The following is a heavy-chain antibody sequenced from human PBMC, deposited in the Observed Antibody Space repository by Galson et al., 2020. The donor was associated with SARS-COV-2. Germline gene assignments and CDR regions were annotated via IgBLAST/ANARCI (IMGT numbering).Heavy chain of an antibody. Sequence: SETLSLTCTVSGGSISSGGHHWSWIRQHPGKGLEWNGYIYYSGSTYYNPSLKSPVTISVDTSKNQFSLKLSSVTAADTAVYYCARTYSSSWGTSYYFDYWGQGTLVTVSS. CDR2: IYYSGST. J-gene: IGHJ4*02. CDR1: GGSISSGGHH. V-gene: IGHV4-31*01. D-gene: IGHD6-13*01. CDR3: ARTYSSSWGTSYYFDY.